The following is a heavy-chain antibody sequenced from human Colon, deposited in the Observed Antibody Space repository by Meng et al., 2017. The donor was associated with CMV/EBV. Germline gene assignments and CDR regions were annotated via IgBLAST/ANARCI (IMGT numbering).Heavy chain of an antibody. CDR3: ARQRVRRGTANLYYFDS. D-gene: IGHD3-10*01. V-gene: IGHV3-7*03. Sequence: GGSLRLSCAASGFSFSNSWMSWVRRAPGKGLEWVANIWQDGLEKYYAESVRGRATVFRNNAQQSMYLKLDSLRPDDTAVYYCARQRVRRGTANLYYFDSWGQGTLVTVSS. CDR1: GFSFSNSW. J-gene: IGHJ4*02. CDR2: IWQDGLEK.